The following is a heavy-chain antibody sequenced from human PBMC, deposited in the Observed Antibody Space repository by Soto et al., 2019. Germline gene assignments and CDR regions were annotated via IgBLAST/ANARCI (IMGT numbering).Heavy chain of an antibody. D-gene: IGHD3-22*01. V-gene: IGHV3-23*01. J-gene: IGHJ1*01. CDR2: ISGSGGST. Sequence: PGGSLRLSCAASGFTFSSYAMSWVRQAPGKGLEWVSTISGSGGSTYYADSVKGRFTISRDNSKNTLYLQMSSLRAEDTAVYYCAKVRPPYYYDTSGYYQPGYFQHWGQGTLVTVSS. CDR3: AKVRPPYYYDTSGYYQPGYFQH. CDR1: GFTFSSYA.